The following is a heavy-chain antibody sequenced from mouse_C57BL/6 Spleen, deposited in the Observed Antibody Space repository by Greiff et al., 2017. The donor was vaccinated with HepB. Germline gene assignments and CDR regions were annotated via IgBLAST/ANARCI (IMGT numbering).Heavy chain of an antibody. Sequence: VQLQQPGAELVRPGSSVKLSCKASGYTFTSYWMHWVKQRPIQGLEWIGNIDPSDSETHYNQKFKDKATLTVDKSSSTAYMQLSSLTSEDSAVYYCAIITTVVDFDYWGQGTTLTVSS. V-gene: IGHV1-52*01. J-gene: IGHJ2*01. CDR3: AIITTVVDFDY. CDR2: IDPSDSET. CDR1: GYTFTSYW. D-gene: IGHD1-1*01.